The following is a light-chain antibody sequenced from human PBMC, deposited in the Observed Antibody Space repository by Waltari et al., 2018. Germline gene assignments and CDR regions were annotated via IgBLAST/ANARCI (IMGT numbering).Light chain of an antibody. J-gene: IGKJ4*01. CDR3: QQSYNTPPALT. Sequence: DIQMTQSPSSLSASVGDRVIITCRASQTISSYLNWYQQKPGKAPKLLIYAATTLQSGVPSRFSGSGSGTDFTLTISSLQPEDFATYYCQQSYNTPPALTFGGGTRVEIK. CDR1: QTISSY. V-gene: IGKV1-39*01. CDR2: AAT.